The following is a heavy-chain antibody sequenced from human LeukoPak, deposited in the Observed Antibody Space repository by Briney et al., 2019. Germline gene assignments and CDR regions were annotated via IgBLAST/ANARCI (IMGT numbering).Heavy chain of an antibody. J-gene: IGHJ4*02. CDR1: GGSISSGSYY. D-gene: IGHD2-15*01. CDR3: ARERRYCSGGSCYDFDY. CDR2: SYTSGSP. Sequence: SETLSLTCAVSGGSISSGSYYWTWIRQPAGKGLEWIGRSYTSGSPNYNPSLKSRVTISVDTSKNQFSLKLSSVTAADTAVYYCARERRYCSGGSCYDFDYWGQGTLVTVSS. V-gene: IGHV4-61*02.